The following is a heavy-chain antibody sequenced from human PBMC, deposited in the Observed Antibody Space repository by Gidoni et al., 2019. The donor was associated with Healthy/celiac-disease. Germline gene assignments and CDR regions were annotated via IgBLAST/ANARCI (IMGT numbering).Heavy chain of an antibody. J-gene: IGHJ4*02. D-gene: IGHD4-17*01. Sequence: EVQLLESGGGLVQPGGSLRLSCAASGFTFRRDAISWVRQAPGKGLEWVSAISGSGGSTYYADSVKGRFTISRDNSKNTLYLQMNSLRAEDTAVYYCAKDPQAGGPLRWLTAPFDYWGQGTLVTVSS. CDR2: ISGSGGST. V-gene: IGHV3-23*01. CDR3: AKDPQAGGPLRWLTAPFDY. CDR1: GFTFRRDA.